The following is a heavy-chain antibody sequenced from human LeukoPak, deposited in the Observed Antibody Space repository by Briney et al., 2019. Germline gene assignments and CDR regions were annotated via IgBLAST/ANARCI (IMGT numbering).Heavy chain of an antibody. CDR2: ISNSGGST. D-gene: IGHD2-2*01. V-gene: IGHV3-23*01. Sequence: GGSLRLSCAASGFTFSSYAMSWVRQAPGKGLEWVSGISNSGGSTYYADSVKGRFTISRDNSKNTLYLQMNSLRAEDTAVYYCARDIFYCSSTSCPRYYFDYWGQGTLVTVSS. CDR3: ARDIFYCSSTSCPRYYFDY. J-gene: IGHJ4*02. CDR1: GFTFSSYA.